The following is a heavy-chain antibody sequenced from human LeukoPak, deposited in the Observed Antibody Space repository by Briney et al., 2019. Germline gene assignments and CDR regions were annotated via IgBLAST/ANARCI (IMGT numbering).Heavy chain of an antibody. V-gene: IGHV3-30-3*01. CDR3: ARVVGATDWYFDL. J-gene: IGHJ2*01. CDR2: ISYDGSNK. D-gene: IGHD1-26*01. CDR1: GFTFSSYA. Sequence: PGRSLRLSCAASGFTFSSYAMHWVRQAPGKGLEWVAVISYDGSNKYYADSVKGRFTISRDNSKNTLYLQMNSLRAEDTAVYYCARVVGATDWYFDLWGRGTLVTVSS.